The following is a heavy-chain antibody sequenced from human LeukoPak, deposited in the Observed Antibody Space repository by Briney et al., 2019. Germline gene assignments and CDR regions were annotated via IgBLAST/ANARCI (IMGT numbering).Heavy chain of an antibody. CDR3: ARDLGGTLWWRNAYFDY. CDR2: TSAYNGDT. V-gene: IGHV1-18*01. J-gene: IGHJ4*02. Sequence: ASVKVSCKASGYTFTSYAMNWVRQAPGQGLEWVGWTSAYNGDTKYAQKLQGRVTMTTDTSTSTAYMELRSLRSDDTAVYYCARDLGGTLWWRNAYFDYWGQGTLVTVSS. CDR1: GYTFTSYA. D-gene: IGHD2-21*01.